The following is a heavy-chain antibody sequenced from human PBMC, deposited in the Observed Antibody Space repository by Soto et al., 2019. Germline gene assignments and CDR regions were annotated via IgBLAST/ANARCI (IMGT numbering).Heavy chain of an antibody. J-gene: IGHJ6*03. V-gene: IGHV3-7*01. CDR1: GFTFSSYW. CDR2: IKQDGSEK. Sequence: GGSLRLSCAASGFTFSSYWMSWVRQAPGKGLEWVANIKQDGSEKYYVDSVKGRFTISRDNAKNALYLQMNSLRAEDTAVYYCARGPSPWNYHYYYYMNVWGKGTTVTVSS. D-gene: IGHD1-1*01. CDR3: ARGPSPWNYHYYYYMNV.